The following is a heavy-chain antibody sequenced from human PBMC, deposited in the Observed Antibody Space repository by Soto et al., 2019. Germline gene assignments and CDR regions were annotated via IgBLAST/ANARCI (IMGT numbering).Heavy chain of an antibody. Sequence: ASVKVSCKASGGTFSSYTISWVRQAPGQGLEWMGRIIPILGIANYAQKFQGRVTITADKSTSTAYMELSSLRSEDTAVYYCARDSEGRVYGDYEFDYWGQGTLVTVSS. CDR2: IIPILGIA. CDR3: ARDSEGRVYGDYEFDY. D-gene: IGHD4-17*01. V-gene: IGHV1-69*04. CDR1: GGTFSSYT. J-gene: IGHJ4*02.